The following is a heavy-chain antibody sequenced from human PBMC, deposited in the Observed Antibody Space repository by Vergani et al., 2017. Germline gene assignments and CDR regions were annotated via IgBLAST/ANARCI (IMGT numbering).Heavy chain of an antibody. CDR1: GYTFTSSG. J-gene: IGHJ6*04. CDR3: ARVYGGGSSWTYYYYGMDV. V-gene: IGHV1-18*01. Sequence: QVQLVQSGAEVKKPGASVKVSCKASGYTFTSSGISWVRQAPGQGLEWMGWISAYNGNTNYAQTLQGRVTMTTDTSTSTDYMELRSLRSDDTAVYYCARVYGGGSSWTYYYYGMDVWGEGTTVTVSS. D-gene: IGHD6-13*01. CDR2: ISAYNGNT.